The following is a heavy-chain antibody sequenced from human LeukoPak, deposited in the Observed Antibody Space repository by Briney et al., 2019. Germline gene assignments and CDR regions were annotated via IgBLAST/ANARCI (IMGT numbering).Heavy chain of an antibody. CDR2: IYPGDSAT. J-gene: IGHJ4*02. CDR3: ARRGYYVSSGSYDY. CDR1: GYNFASYW. D-gene: IGHD3-22*01. Sequence: GESLKISCKGSGYNFASYWIGWVRQMPGKGLEWMGIIYPGDSATRYSPSFQGQVTLSADKSISTAYLQWSSLRASDTAMYYCARRGYYVSSGSYDYWGQGTLVTVSS. V-gene: IGHV5-51*01.